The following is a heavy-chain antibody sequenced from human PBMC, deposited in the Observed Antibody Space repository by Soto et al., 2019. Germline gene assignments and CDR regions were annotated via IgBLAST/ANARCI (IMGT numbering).Heavy chain of an antibody. CDR2: IIPIFATA. CDR3: AGVQQWLAGSWDFDL. J-gene: IGHJ2*01. Sequence: QVQLVQSGAEVKKPGSSVKVSCKASGGTFSSYAISWVRQAPGQGLEWMGGIIPIFATANYAQKFQGRVTMTADESTSTADVELSSLRSEDTAVYYLAGVQQWLAGSWDFDLWGRGTLVTVSS. D-gene: IGHD6-19*01. V-gene: IGHV1-69*12. CDR1: GGTFSSYA.